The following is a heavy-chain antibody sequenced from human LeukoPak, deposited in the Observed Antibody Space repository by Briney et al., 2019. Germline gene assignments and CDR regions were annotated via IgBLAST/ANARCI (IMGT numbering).Heavy chain of an antibody. CDR2: IYYSGST. J-gene: IGHJ4*02. Sequence: SETLSLTCTVSGGSISRYYWRWIRQPPGKGLEWMGYIYYSGSTNYNPSLKSRVTISVDTSKNQFSLKLSSVTAADTAVSYCATELGYWWYFDYWGQGTLVTVSS. CDR3: ATELGYWWYFDY. V-gene: IGHV4-59*01. CDR1: GGSISRYY. D-gene: IGHD2-8*02.